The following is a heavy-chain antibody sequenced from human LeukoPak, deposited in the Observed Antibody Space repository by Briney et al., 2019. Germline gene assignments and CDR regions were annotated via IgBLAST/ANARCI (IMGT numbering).Heavy chain of an antibody. D-gene: IGHD3-10*01. CDR2: VTISGSST. V-gene: IGHV3-23*01. CDR1: GFTFTNCA. Sequence: PGGCLRLSWAASGFTFTNCAMSWVRQAAGKGRGWVSSVTISGSSTYYANSVKSRFTISRDNSNNTLYLQMSSLRAEDTAIYYCAKSLPTSGSYDCWGQGTLVTVSS. J-gene: IGHJ4*02. CDR3: AKSLPTSGSYDC.